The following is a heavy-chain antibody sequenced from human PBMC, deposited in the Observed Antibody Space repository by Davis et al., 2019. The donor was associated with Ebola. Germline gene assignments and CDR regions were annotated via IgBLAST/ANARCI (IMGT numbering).Heavy chain of an antibody. D-gene: IGHD3-22*01. CDR1: GYTFTSYG. V-gene: IGHV1-18*01. J-gene: IGHJ6*02. CDR2: ISAYNGNT. CDR3: ARGPRYYYDSSGKYYYYYGMDV. Sequence: ASVKVSCKASGYTFTSYGISWVRQAPGQGLEWMGWISAYNGNTNYAQKFQGRVTITADKSTSTAYMELSSLRSEDTAVYYCARGPRYYYDSSGKYYYYYGMDVWGQGTTVTVSS.